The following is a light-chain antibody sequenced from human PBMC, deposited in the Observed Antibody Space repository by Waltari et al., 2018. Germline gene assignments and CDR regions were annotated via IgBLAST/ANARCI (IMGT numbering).Light chain of an antibody. J-gene: IGLJ2*01. CDR3: QSYDRRLEVI. V-gene: IGLV1-40*01. CDR1: TSNIGAPYD. Sequence: QSVLTQPPSVSGAPGQRVTISCSGSTSNIGAPYDVHWYQQHPGTAPKLLIFPYVLRPPGVPDRLSGSKSGTSASLAITGLQAEDEADYYCQSYDRRLEVIFGGGTKLAVL. CDR2: PYV.